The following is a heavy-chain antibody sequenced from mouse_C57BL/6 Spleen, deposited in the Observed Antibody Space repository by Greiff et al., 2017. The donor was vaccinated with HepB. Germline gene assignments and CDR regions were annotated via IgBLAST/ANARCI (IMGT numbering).Heavy chain of an antibody. CDR1: GYTFTSYW. V-gene: IGHV1-64*01. D-gene: IGHD1-1*01. J-gene: IGHJ2*01. Sequence: QVQLQQPGAELVKPGASVKLSCKASGYTFTSYWMHWVKQRPGQGLEWIGMIHPNSGSTNYNEKFKSKATLTVDKSSSTAYMQLSSLTSEDSAVYYCARGRITTVVAKDYFDYWGQGTTLTVSS. CDR3: ARGRITTVVAKDYFDY. CDR2: IHPNSGST.